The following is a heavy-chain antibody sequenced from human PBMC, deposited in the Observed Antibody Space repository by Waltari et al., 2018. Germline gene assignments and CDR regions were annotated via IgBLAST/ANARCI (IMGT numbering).Heavy chain of an antibody. CDR3: ANYGSGSYGMDV. CDR1: GFTFSSYW. Sequence: EVQLVESGGGLVQPGGSLRLSCAASGFTFSSYWLAWVRQAPGKGLGWVSRINSDGRSTSYANAVKGRFTIARDNAKNTLYLQMNSLRAEDTAVYYCANYGSGSYGMDVWGQGTTVTVSS. D-gene: IGHD3-10*01. V-gene: IGHV3-74*01. CDR2: INSDGRST. J-gene: IGHJ6*02.